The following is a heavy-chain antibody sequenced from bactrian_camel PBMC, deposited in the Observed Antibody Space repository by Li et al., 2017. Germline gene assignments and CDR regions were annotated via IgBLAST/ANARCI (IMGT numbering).Heavy chain of an antibody. CDR2: IDSDGRT. D-gene: IGHD3*01. Sequence: HVQLVESGGGSVQAGGSLTLSCAASGYSGQCLGWFRDEAPGKEREGVASIDSDGRTSYADSVKGRFTISKDHEKHILYLQMNSPKPEDTAMYYCAAGTFGCWVEAGKVDEYQYWGQGTQVTVS. V-gene: IGHV3S53*01. CDR1: GYSGQC. J-gene: IGHJ4*01. CDR3: AAGTFGCWVEAGKVDEYQY.